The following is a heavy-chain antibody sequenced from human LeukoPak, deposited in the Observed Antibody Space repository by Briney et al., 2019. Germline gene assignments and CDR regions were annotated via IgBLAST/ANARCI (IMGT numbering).Heavy chain of an antibody. CDR2: ISGSGGDT. CDR3: ARRGAVAGTGDY. J-gene: IGHJ4*02. D-gene: IGHD6-19*01. V-gene: IGHV3-23*01. Sequence: GTLRLSCAASGFTFSSYGMSWVRQAPGKGLEWVSAISGSGGDTHYADSVKGRFTISRDNTDNTLFLQMNSLRAGDTAVYYCARRGAVAGTGDYWGQGTLVTVSS. CDR1: GFTFSSYG.